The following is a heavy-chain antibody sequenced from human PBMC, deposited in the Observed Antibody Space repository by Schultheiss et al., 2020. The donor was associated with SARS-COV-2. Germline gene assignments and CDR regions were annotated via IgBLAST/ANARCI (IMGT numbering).Heavy chain of an antibody. D-gene: IGHD3-10*01. Sequence: GGSLRLSCAASGFTFSSYSMNWVRQAPGKGLEWVSSISSSSSYTNYADSVKGRFTIFRDNAKNSLYLQMNSLRAEDTAVYYCARVVRGVIPAGMDVWGQGTTVTVSS. CDR3: ARVVRGVIPAGMDV. V-gene: IGHV3-21*04. J-gene: IGHJ6*02. CDR2: ISSSSSYT. CDR1: GFTFSSYS.